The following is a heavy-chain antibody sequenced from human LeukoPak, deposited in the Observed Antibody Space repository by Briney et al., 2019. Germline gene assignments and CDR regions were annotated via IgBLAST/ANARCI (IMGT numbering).Heavy chain of an antibody. CDR3: AKRVGATTIDC. Sequence: PGGSLRLSCAASGFTFSSYGMHWVRQAPGKGLEWVSFIRYDGGNKYYADSVKGRFTISRDNSKNTLYLQMNSLRGEDTAAYYCAKRVGATTIDCWGQGTLVTVSS. CDR2: IRYDGGNK. CDR1: GFTFSSYG. V-gene: IGHV3-30*02. D-gene: IGHD1-26*01. J-gene: IGHJ4*02.